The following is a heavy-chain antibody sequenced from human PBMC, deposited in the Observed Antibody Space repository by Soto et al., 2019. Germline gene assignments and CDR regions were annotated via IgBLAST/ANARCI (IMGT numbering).Heavy chain of an antibody. J-gene: IGHJ4*02. D-gene: IGHD1-26*01. CDR3: AKDYEGATTWYYFDY. CDR2: ISYDGSNK. CDR1: GFTFSSYG. V-gene: IGHV3-30*18. Sequence: GGSLRLSCAASGFTFSSYGMHWVRQAPGKGLEWVAVISYDGSNKYYADSVKGRFTISRDNSKNTLYLQMNSLRAEDTAVYYCAKDYEGATTWYYFDYWGQGTLVTVSS.